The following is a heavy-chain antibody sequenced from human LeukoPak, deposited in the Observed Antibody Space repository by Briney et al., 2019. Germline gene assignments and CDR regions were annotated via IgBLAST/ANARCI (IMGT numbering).Heavy chain of an antibody. CDR3: ARVSLNQIVVVVAATDGGAFDI. CDR1: GYTFTSYA. Sequence: ASVKVSCKASGYTFTSYAMHWVRQAPGQRLEWMGWINAGNGNTKYSQKFQGRVTITRDTSASTAYMELSSLRSEDTAVYYCARVSLNQIVVVVAATDGGAFDIWGQGTMVTVSS. V-gene: IGHV1-3*01. D-gene: IGHD2-15*01. CDR2: INAGNGNT. J-gene: IGHJ3*02.